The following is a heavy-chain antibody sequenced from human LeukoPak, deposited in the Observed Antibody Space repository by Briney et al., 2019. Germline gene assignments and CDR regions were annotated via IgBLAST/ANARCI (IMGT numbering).Heavy chain of an antibody. CDR3: ARRAKTDWFFDY. CDR1: GFTFSSYG. V-gene: IGHV3-53*04. J-gene: IGHJ4*02. Sequence: PGGSLRLSCAASGFTFSSYGMTWVRQAPGKGLEWVSMIFGGSRTDYADSVKGRFTISRHSSKNTLFLQMNSLRTEDTAVYYCARRAKTDWFFDYWGPGTRVTVSP. D-gene: IGHD3-9*01. CDR2: IFGGSRT.